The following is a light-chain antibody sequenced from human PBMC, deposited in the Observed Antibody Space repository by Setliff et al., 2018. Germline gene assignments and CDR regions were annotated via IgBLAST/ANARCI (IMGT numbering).Light chain of an antibody. Sequence: QSVLTQPRSVSGSPGQSVTISCTGTSSDVGGYNYVSWYQQYPGKAPKLMIYDVNKRPSGVPDRFSGSKSGNTASLTISGLQAEDEADYYCCSYAGSYPYVFGTGTKV. CDR1: SSDVGGYNY. CDR3: CSYAGSYPYV. V-gene: IGLV2-11*01. J-gene: IGLJ1*01. CDR2: DVN.